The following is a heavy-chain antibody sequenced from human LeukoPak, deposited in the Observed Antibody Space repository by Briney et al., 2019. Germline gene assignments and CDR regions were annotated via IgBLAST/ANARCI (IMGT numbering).Heavy chain of an antibody. CDR3: ASSSFEQWLVPNY. V-gene: IGHV4-34*01. CDR2: INHSGST. J-gene: IGHJ4*02. Sequence: PSETLSLTCAVYGGSFSGYYWSWIRQPPGKGLEWIGEINHSGSTNYNPSLKSRVTISVDTSKNQFSLKLSSVTAADTAVYYCASSSFEQWLVPNYWGQGTLVTVSS. D-gene: IGHD6-19*01. CDR1: GGSFSGYY.